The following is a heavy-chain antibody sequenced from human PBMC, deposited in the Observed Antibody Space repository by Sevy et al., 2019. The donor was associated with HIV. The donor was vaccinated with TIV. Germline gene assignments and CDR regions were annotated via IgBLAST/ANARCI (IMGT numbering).Heavy chain of an antibody. D-gene: IGHD3-16*02. CDR1: GGTFSSYA. V-gene: IGHV1-69*13. CDR3: ARSVSGSYRYDAFDI. CDR2: IIPIFGTA. J-gene: IGHJ3*02. Sequence: ASLKVSCKASGGTFSSYAISWVRQAPGQGLEWMGGIIPIFGTANYAQKFQGRVTITADESTSTAYMELSSLRSEDTAVYYCARSVSGSYRYDAFDIWGQGTMVTVSS.